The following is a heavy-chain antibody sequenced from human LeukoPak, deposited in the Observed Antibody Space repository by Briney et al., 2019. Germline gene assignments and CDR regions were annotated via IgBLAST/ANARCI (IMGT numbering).Heavy chain of an antibody. CDR3: AKAPLGRWTGAICYSLDY. CDR1: GFTFSNLG. V-gene: IGHV3-30*02. CDR2: IWYNGTNK. Sequence: GGSLRLSCAVSGFTFSNLGMHWVRQAPGKGLEWVAFIWYNGTNKYNADPVKGGSTISRDNSKNTLYLQMNSLRAEDAAVYYCAKAPLGRWTGAICYSLDYWGQGTLVTVSS. J-gene: IGHJ4*02. D-gene: IGHD3/OR15-3a*01.